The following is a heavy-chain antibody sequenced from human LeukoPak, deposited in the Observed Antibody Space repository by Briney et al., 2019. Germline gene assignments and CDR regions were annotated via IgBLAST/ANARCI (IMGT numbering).Heavy chain of an antibody. V-gene: IGHV1-24*01. D-gene: IGHD3-16*02. CDR3: ATGGSGISAHDYVWGSYRF. CDR2: FDPEDGET. J-gene: IGHJ4*02. CDR1: GYTLTELS. Sequence: ASVKVSCKVSGYTLTELSMHWVRQAPGKGLEWMGGFDPEDGETIYAQKFQGRVTMTEDTSTDTAYMELSSLRSEDTAVYYCATGGSGISAHDYVWGSYRFWGQGTLVTVSS.